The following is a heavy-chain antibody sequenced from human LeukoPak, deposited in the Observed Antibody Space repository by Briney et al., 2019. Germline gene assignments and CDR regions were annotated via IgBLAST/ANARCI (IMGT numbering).Heavy chain of an antibody. CDR3: TIAESLAVRRAEFVS. Sequence: KPSETLTLTCAASAFTISSYGMSWIRQPAGKGLEWIGRIYTSGSTNYNPSLKSRATISVDTTNNQFYLKLISVPAADTAAYYCTIAESLAVRRAEFVSWGQGTLVTVSS. J-gene: IGHJ4*02. CDR1: AFTISSYG. V-gene: IGHV4-4*07. D-gene: IGHD3-10*01. CDR2: IYTSGST.